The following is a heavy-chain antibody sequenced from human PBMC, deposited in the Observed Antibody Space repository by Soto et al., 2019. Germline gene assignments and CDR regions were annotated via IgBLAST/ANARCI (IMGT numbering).Heavy chain of an antibody. Sequence: QVQLVQSGAEVKKPGASVKVSCKTSDYTFTSYGISWVRQAPGQGLEWMGWINPYNGNTNYAQKFQGRVTMTTDTTTSTAYMELRSLRSDDTAVYYCTRDKYYLDSSIYFPSFDYWGQGTLVTVSS. CDR1: DYTFTSYG. V-gene: IGHV1-18*01. CDR2: INPYNGNT. D-gene: IGHD3-22*01. J-gene: IGHJ4*02. CDR3: TRDKYYLDSSIYFPSFDY.